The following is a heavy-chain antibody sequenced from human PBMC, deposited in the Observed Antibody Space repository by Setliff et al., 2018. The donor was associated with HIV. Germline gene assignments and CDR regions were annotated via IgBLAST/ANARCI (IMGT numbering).Heavy chain of an antibody. V-gene: IGHV1-8*01. CDR2: MNPNSGVS. J-gene: IGHJ6*04. Sequence: VASVKVSCKASGHTFTNVDIQWLRRATGQGLEWMGWMNPNSGVSGYAQKFQGRVTMTRDTSISTAYMELSSLASEDTGVYYCASGKGVGGVIITGGLDVWGKGTTVTVSS. D-gene: IGHD3-10*01. CDR3: ASGKGVGGVIITGGLDV. CDR1: GHTFTNVD.